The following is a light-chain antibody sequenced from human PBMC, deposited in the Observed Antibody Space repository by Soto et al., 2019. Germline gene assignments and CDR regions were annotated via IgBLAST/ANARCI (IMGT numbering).Light chain of an antibody. CDR2: AAS. J-gene: IGKJ3*01. V-gene: IGKV1-39*01. CDR3: QQSYSTIFT. Sequence: DIPMTQSPSSLSASVGDRVTITCRASQSISSYLNWYQQKPGKAPKLLIYAASSLQSGVPSRFSGSGSATDFTRTISSLQPEDFATYYCQQSYSTIFTFGPGTKVDIK. CDR1: QSISSY.